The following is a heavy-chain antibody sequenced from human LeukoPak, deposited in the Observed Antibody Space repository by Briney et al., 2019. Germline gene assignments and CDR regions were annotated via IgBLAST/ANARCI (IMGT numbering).Heavy chain of an antibody. V-gene: IGHV3-15*01. Sequence: GGSLRLSCAVSGFTFSNAWMSWVRQAPVKGLEWVGRIKSKTDGGATDYAAPVKGRFTVSRDDSKNTLYLQMNSLKTEDTAMYYCTLERVTAAHWGQGTLVTVSS. CDR1: GFTFSNAW. CDR3: TLERVTAAH. CDR2: IKSKTDGGAT. D-gene: IGHD2-21*02. J-gene: IGHJ4*02.